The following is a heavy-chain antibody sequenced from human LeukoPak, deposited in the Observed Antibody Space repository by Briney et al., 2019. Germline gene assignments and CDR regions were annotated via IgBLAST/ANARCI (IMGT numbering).Heavy chain of an antibody. V-gene: IGHV1-18*04. Sequence: ASVKVSCKASGYTFTSYGNSWVRQAPGQGLEWMGWISAYNGNTSYAQKLQGRVTMTTDTSTSTAYMELRSLRSDDTAVYYCARVSPGVGYCSSTSCYWFDPWGQGTLVTVSS. CDR2: ISAYNGNT. D-gene: IGHD2-2*01. CDR1: GYTFTSYG. CDR3: ARVSPGVGYCSSTSCYWFDP. J-gene: IGHJ5*02.